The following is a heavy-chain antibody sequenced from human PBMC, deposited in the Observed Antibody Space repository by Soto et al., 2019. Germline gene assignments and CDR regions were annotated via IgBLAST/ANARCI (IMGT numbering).Heavy chain of an antibody. V-gene: IGHV3-33*06. J-gene: IGHJ3*02. Sequence: GGSLRLSCAASGFTFSSYGMHWVRQAPGKGLEWVAVIWYDGSNKYYADSVKGRFTISRDNSKNTLYLQMNSLRAEDTAVYYCAKSIAYCGGDCYSGDAFDIWGQGTMVTVSS. CDR3: AKSIAYCGGDCYSGDAFDI. CDR2: IWYDGSNK. CDR1: GFTFSSYG. D-gene: IGHD2-21*02.